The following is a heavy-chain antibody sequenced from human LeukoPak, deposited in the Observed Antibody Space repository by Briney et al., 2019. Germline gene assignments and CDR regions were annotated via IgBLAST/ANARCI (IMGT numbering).Heavy chain of an antibody. CDR2: ISGSGDTT. Sequence: GGSLRLSCAASGFTFSNYAMSWVRQAPGGGLEWVSAISGSGDTTLHADSVKGRFTTSRDNSKNTLSLQMSGLRVEDSAVYFCAKDTSAWWYHRAYMNVWGTGTTVTVSS. CDR3: AKDTSAWWYHRAYMNV. D-gene: IGHD2-15*01. V-gene: IGHV3-23*01. CDR1: GFTFSNYA. J-gene: IGHJ6*03.